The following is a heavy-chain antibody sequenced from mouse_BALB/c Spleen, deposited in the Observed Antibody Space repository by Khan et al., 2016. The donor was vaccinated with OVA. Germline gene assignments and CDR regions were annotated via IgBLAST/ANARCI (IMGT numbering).Heavy chain of an antibody. Sequence: EVQLQESGPGLVKPSQSLSLTCTVTGYSITNNYAWNWIRQFPGNKLEWMGYISYSGSTNYNPSLKSRIPITRDTSKNQFFLQLNSVTTEDTATYYCARGNYYGYCFDYWGQGTTLTVSS. CDR1: GYSITNNYA. J-gene: IGHJ2*01. V-gene: IGHV3-2*02. CDR2: ISYSGST. CDR3: ARGNYYGYCFDY. D-gene: IGHD1-1*01.